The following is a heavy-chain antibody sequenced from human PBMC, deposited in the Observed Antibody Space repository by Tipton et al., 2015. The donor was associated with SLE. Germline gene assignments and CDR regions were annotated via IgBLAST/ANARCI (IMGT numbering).Heavy chain of an antibody. Sequence: TLSLTCAVYGGSFTTYYWTWIRQPPGKGLEWIGEIHHGGSTYYNPSLKSRVTLSVDTSKNQFSLKLSSVTAADTAVYYCARDRFWNGYLEYWGQGALVSVSS. D-gene: IGHD3-3*01. CDR2: IHHGGST. J-gene: IGHJ4*02. CDR1: GGSFTTYY. V-gene: IGHV4-34*01. CDR3: ARDRFWNGYLEY.